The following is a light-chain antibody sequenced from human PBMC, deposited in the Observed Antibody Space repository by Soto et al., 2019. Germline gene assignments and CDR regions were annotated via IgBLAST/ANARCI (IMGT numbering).Light chain of an antibody. CDR3: SSYASDITHV. Sequence: QSALTQPASVSGSPGQSITISCTGTSSDIGAYNYVSWYRQHPGEAPKVIIYEVTHRPSGISSRFSGSKSGNTASLTSSGLQAEDEADYYCSSYASDITHVFGGGTKLTVL. CDR2: EVT. J-gene: IGLJ3*02. CDR1: SSDIGAYNY. V-gene: IGLV2-14*01.